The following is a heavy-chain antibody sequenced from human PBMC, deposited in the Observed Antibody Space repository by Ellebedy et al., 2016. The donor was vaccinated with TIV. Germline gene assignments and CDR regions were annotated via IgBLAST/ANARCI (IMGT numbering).Heavy chain of an antibody. D-gene: IGHD1-20*01. V-gene: IGHV3-23*01. CDR2: ISHTGSRT. Sequence: GESLKISCAASGFTFNNYAMSWVRQAPGKGLEWVSTISHTGSRTYYANSVEGRFIISRDNSKNTLYLQMNSLRAEDTAVYYCARGYNWNEGLYYYYGMDVWGQGTTVTVSS. J-gene: IGHJ6*02. CDR1: GFTFNNYA. CDR3: ARGYNWNEGLYYYYGMDV.